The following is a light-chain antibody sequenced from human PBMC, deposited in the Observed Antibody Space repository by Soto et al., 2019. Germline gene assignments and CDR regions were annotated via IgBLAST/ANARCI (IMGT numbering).Light chain of an antibody. V-gene: IGKV1-39*01. CDR1: QSISTY. Sequence: DIQMTQSPSSLSASVGDRVTITCRASQSISTYLNWYQHKPGKAPKLLIYAASSLESGVPSRFSGSGSGTDSTLTISSLQPEDFATYYCQQSYSTPWTFGQGTKVEIK. CDR3: QQSYSTPWT. J-gene: IGKJ1*01. CDR2: AAS.